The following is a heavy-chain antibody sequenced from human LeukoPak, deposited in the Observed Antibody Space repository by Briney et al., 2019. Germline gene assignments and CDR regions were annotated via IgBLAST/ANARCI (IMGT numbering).Heavy chain of an antibody. J-gene: IGHJ4*02. CDR3: VRDGRWPLVGDY. D-gene: IGHD4-23*01. CDR2: IKEDGSEK. Sequence: GGSLRLSCAVSGFTLSTYCMSWVRQTPRKGLEWVACIKEDGSEKYYVNSVKGRFTISRDNVKNSIYLQMNSLRGEDTAVYYCVRDGRWPLVGDYWGQGTLVTVSS. V-gene: IGHV3-7*03. CDR1: GFTLSTYC.